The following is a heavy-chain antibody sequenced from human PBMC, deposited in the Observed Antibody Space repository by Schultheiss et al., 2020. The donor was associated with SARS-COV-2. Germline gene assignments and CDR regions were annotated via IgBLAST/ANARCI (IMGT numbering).Heavy chain of an antibody. CDR2: ISYDGSNK. J-gene: IGHJ4*02. Sequence: GGSLRLSCAASGFTFSSYGMHWVRQAPGKGLEWVAVISYDGSNKYYADSVKGRFTISRDNSKNTLYLQMNSLTVEDTAIYYCARDKEHSPDYWGRGTLVTVSS. V-gene: IGHV3-33*05. D-gene: IGHD1/OR15-1a*01. CDR1: GFTFSSYG. CDR3: ARDKEHSPDY.